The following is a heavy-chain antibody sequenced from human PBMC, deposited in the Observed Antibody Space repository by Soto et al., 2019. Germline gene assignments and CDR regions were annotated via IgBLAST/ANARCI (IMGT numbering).Heavy chain of an antibody. D-gene: IGHD6-13*01. CDR2: ISYDASDT. CDR1: GFTFSNYG. V-gene: IGHV3-30*18. CDR3: AKDPGYSNCWPFDY. Sequence: QVQLVESGGGVVQPGRSLRLSCAASGFTFSNYGMHWVRQAPGKGLEWVAVISYDASDTYYADSVKGRFTISRDNSKNTLFLQMNSLRTDDTAVYYCAKDPGYSNCWPFDYWGQGTLVTVSS. J-gene: IGHJ4*02.